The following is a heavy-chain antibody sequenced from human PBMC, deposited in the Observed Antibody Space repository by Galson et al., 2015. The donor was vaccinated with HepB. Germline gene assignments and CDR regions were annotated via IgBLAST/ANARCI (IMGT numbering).Heavy chain of an antibody. CDR3: SREEAEYYYTAFDI. J-gene: IGHJ3*02. Sequence: SLRLSCAASGFTFSNYWMIWVRQAPGKGLEGVANIKQDGSEKYYVDSVKGRFTISRDNAKNSLYLQMNSLRAEDTAVYYCSREEAEYYYTAFDIWGQGTVVTVSS. V-gene: IGHV3-7*01. D-gene: IGHD2/OR15-2a*01. CDR2: IKQDGSEK. CDR1: GFTFSNYW.